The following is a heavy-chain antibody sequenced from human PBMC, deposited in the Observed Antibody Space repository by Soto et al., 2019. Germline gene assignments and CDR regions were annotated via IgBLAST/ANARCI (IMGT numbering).Heavy chain of an antibody. D-gene: IGHD6-19*01. V-gene: IGHV3-23*01. CDR1: GFTFSSYA. Sequence: GESLKISCAASGFTFSSYAMSWVRQAPGKGLEWVSAISGSGGSTYYADSVKGRFTISRDNSKNTLYLQMNSLRAEDTAVYYCAKVGYSSGSDGYWGQGTLVTVSS. CDR3: AKVGYSSGSDGY. J-gene: IGHJ4*02. CDR2: ISGSGGST.